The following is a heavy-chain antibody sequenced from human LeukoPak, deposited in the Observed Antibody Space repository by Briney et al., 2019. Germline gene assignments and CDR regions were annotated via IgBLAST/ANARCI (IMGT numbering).Heavy chain of an antibody. CDR3: ARVVYTGGPKNWFDP. D-gene: IGHD3-16*01. J-gene: IGHJ5*02. V-gene: IGHV4-39*07. CDR2: IYYSGST. CDR1: GGSISNSSSY. Sequence: SETLSLTCTVSGGSISNSSSYWGWIRQPPGKGLEWIGSIYYSGSTYYNPSLKSRVTISVDTSKNQFSLKLSSVTAADTAVYYCARVVYTGGPKNWFDPWGQGTLVTVSS.